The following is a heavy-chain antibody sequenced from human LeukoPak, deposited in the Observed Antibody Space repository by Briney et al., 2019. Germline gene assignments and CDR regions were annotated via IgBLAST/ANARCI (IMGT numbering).Heavy chain of an antibody. CDR1: GFTFSSYA. Sequence: GGSLRLSCAASGFTFSSYAMHWVRQAPGKGLEWVAVISYDGSNKYYADSVKGRFTISRDNSKSMLWLQMNSLRVDDTAVYYCAAEAGDSLDYGGQGTLVTVSS. D-gene: IGHD3-16*01. CDR3: AAEAGDSLDY. V-gene: IGHV3-30-3*01. J-gene: IGHJ4*02. CDR2: ISYDGSNK.